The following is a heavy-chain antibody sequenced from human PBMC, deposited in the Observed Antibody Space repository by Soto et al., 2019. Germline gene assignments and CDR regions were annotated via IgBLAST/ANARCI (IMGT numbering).Heavy chain of an antibody. Sequence: QVQLVQSGAEVKKPGSSVKVSCKASGGTFSSYAISWVRQAPGQGLEWMGGMIPIFGTANYAQKFQGRVTITADKSTSTAYMELSSLRSEDTAVYYCAREYCSSTSCYSPNNWFDTWGQGTLVTVSS. J-gene: IGHJ5*02. CDR3: AREYCSSTSCYSPNNWFDT. D-gene: IGHD2-2*02. V-gene: IGHV1-69*06. CDR1: GGTFSSYA. CDR2: MIPIFGTA.